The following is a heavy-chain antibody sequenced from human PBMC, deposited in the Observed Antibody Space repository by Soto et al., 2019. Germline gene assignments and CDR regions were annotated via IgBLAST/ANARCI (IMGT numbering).Heavy chain of an antibody. Sequence: QVQLQESGPGLVKPSETLSLTCTVYGGSISSYYWSWIRQPPGKGLEWIGYIYYSGSTNYNPSLKSRVTISVDTSKNQFSLKLSSVTAADTAVYYCAREAWSLDYYGSRYNWFDPWGQGTLVTVSS. CDR1: GGSISSYY. D-gene: IGHD3-10*01. CDR3: AREAWSLDYYGSRYNWFDP. J-gene: IGHJ5*02. CDR2: IYYSGST. V-gene: IGHV4-59*01.